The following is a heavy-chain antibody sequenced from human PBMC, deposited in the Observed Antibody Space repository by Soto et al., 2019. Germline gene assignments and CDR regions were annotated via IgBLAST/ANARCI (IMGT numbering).Heavy chain of an antibody. V-gene: IGHV4-59*01. CDR1: GGSISSYY. J-gene: IGHJ3*02. D-gene: IGHD3-3*01. CDR3: ARVDDFVLAFDI. Sequence: SETLSLTCTVSGGSISSYYWSWIRQPPGKGLEWIGYIYYSGSTNYNPSLKSRVTISVDTSKNQFSLKLSSVTAADTAVYYCARVDDFVLAFDIWGQGTMVTVSS. CDR2: IYYSGST.